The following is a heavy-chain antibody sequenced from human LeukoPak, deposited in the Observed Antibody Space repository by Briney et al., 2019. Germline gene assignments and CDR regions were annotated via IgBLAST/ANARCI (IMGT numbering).Heavy chain of an antibody. D-gene: IGHD6-19*01. Sequence: SETLSLTCTVSGGSIRSSSYCWGWIRQPPGKGLEWIGSIYYSGSTYYNASLKSRGTISVDTSKNQFSLKLNSVTAADTAVYFCARQAVAVAGTGYFDYWGQGTLVTVSS. V-gene: IGHV4-39*01. CDR3: ARQAVAVAGTGYFDY. CDR2: IYYSGST. J-gene: IGHJ4*02. CDR1: GGSIRSSSYC.